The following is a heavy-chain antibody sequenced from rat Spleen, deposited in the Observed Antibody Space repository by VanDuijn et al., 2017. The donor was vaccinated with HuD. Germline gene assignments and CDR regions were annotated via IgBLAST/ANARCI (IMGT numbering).Heavy chain of an antibody. CDR1: GFTFSSYW. CDR2: INTDGGST. V-gene: IGHV5-58*01. Sequence: EVQLVETGGGLVQPGRSLKLSCVASGFTFSSYWMYWIRQAPGKRLEWVSSINTDGGSTYYPDSVKGRFTISRDNVKSTLYLQMDSLRSEDTATYYCTTAGRWQPGNYWGQGVMVTVSS. D-gene: IGHD1-11*01. J-gene: IGHJ2*01. CDR3: TTAGRWQPGNY.